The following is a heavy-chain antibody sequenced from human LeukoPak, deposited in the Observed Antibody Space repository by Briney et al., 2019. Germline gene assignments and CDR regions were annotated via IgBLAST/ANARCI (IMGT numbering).Heavy chain of an antibody. CDR3: ARDSTFYGMDV. CDR1: GGSISSDY. D-gene: IGHD2/OR15-2a*01. V-gene: IGHV4-59*01. CDR2: IYYSGST. J-gene: IGHJ6*02. Sequence: PSETLSLTCTVSGGSISSDYWSWIRQPPGKGLEWIGNIYYSGSTNYNPSLKSRVTISVDTSKNQFSVKLSSVTAADTAVYCCARDSTFYGMDVWGQGTTVTVSS.